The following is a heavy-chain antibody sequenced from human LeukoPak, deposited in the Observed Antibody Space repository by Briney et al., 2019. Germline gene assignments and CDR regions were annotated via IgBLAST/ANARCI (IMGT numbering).Heavy chain of an antibody. D-gene: IGHD3-10*01. CDR3: ARNLWFGESSDAFDM. Sequence: SETLSLTCAVSGYSISSGYYWGWIRQPPGKGLEWIGSIYHTGSTYYNPSLKSRVTMSVDTSKNQFSLKLSSVTAADTAVYYCARNLWFGESSDAFDMWGQGTMVAVSS. J-gene: IGHJ3*02. CDR2: IYHTGST. V-gene: IGHV4-38-2*01. CDR1: GYSISSGYY.